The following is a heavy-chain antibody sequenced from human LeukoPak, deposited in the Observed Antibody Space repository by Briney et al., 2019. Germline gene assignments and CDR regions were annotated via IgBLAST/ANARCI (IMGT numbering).Heavy chain of an antibody. CDR1: GFTFSSYS. CDR3: AKGQQLVRFGWFDP. V-gene: IGHV3-21*04. Sequence: GGSLRLSCAASGFTFSSYSMNWVRQAPGRGLEWVSSIRFTGSYIYYADSVKGRFTISRDNAKNSLYLQMNSLRAEDTALYYCAKGQQLVRFGWFDPWGQGTLVTVSS. J-gene: IGHJ5*02. CDR2: IRFTGSYI. D-gene: IGHD6-13*01.